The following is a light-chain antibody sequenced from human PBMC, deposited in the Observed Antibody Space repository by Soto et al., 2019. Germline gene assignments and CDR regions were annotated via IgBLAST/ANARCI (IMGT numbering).Light chain of an antibody. J-gene: IGLJ2*01. CDR2: DVS. V-gene: IGLV2-14*01. Sequence: QSALTQPASVSGSPGQSITISCTGTSSDVGGSVYVSWYQQHPGKAPKVMIYDVSYRPSGASNRFSGSKSGNTASLTISGLPAEDEADYYCTSYTSTSTRVLFGGGTQLTVL. CDR1: SSDVGGSVY. CDR3: TSYTSTSTRVL.